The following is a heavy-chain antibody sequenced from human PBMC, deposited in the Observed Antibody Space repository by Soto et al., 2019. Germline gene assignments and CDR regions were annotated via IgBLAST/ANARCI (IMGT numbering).Heavy chain of an antibody. V-gene: IGHV2-5*01. J-gene: IGHJ6*02. Sequence: QITLKESGPTLVKPTQTLTLTCTFSGFSLTSGVVGVGWIRQPPGEALEWLALIYWNDEQYYNPSLRNRLTITRDTSKSQVVLTMTNMDPVVTATYYCAHRLPGPSGYDVWGQGTTVPVSS. D-gene: IGHD6-13*01. CDR3: AHRLPGPSGYDV. CDR1: GFSLTSGVVG. CDR2: IYWNDEQ.